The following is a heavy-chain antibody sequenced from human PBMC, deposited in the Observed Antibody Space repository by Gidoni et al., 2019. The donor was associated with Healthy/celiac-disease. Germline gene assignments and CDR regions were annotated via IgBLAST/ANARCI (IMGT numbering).Heavy chain of an antibody. V-gene: IGHV3-21*01. J-gene: IGHJ3*02. Sequence: EVQLVESGGGLVKPGGSLRLSCAASGFTFSTYSMNWVRQDPGKGLEWVSSISSSSSYIYYADAVKGRFTISRDNAKNSLYLQMNSLRAEDTAVYYCARDQERWFGEFRLQRVDAFDIWGQGTMVTVSS. CDR3: ARDQERWFGEFRLQRVDAFDI. CDR1: GFTFSTYS. D-gene: IGHD3-10*01. CDR2: ISSSSSYI.